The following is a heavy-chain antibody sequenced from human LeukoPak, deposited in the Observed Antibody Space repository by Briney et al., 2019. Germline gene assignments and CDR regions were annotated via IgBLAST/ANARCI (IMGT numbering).Heavy chain of an antibody. CDR2: IYYSGST. V-gene: IGHV4-39*01. J-gene: IGHJ5*02. CDR3: ARQGRDWFDP. Sequence: SETLSLTCTVSGGSISSSSYYWGWIRQPPGKGLEWIGSIYYSGSTYYNPSLKSRVTISVDTSKNQFSLKLSSVTAADTAVYYCARQGRDWFDPWGQGTLVTVSS. CDR1: GGSISSSSYY.